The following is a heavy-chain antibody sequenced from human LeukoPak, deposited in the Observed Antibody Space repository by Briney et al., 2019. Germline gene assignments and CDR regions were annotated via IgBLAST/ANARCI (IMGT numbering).Heavy chain of an antibody. V-gene: IGHV3-23*01. J-gene: IGHJ4*02. Sequence: GGSLRLSCAASGFTSSSSTMSWVRQAPGKGLEWVSTIGTSNAGTYYADSVKGRFTISRDNPRNTLYLHMISLRAEDTAIYYCAKHLHLWASFDSWGQGTLVTVSS. D-gene: IGHD5-18*01. CDR3: AKHLHLWASFDS. CDR1: GFTSSSST. CDR2: IGTSNAGT.